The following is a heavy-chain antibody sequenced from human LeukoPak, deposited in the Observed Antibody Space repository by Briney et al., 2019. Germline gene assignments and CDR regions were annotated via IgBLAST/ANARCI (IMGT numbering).Heavy chain of an antibody. V-gene: IGHV4-61*02. CDR1: GGSISSGSYY. D-gene: IGHD3-3*01. CDR3: ASGITIFGVVNSFQH. Sequence: SETLSLTCTVSGGSISSGSYYWSWIRQPAGKGLEWIGRIYTSGSTNYNPSLKSRVTISVDTSKNQFSLKLSSVTAADTAVYYCASGITIFGVVNSFQHWGQGTLVTVSS. CDR2: IYTSGST. J-gene: IGHJ1*01.